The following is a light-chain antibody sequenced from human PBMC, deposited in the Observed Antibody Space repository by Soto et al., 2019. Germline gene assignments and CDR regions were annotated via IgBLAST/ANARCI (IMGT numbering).Light chain of an antibody. V-gene: IGLV4-69*01. CDR1: SGHSTYA. J-gene: IGLJ3*02. CDR2: LNSDGSH. CDR3: QTWGTGIWV. Sequence: QPVVTQSPSASASLGASVKLTCTLSSGHSTYAIAWHQQQPEKGPRYLMNLNSDGSHSKGDGIPDRFSGSSFGTERYLTISSLQSEDEADYYCQTWGTGIWVFGGGTKLTVL.